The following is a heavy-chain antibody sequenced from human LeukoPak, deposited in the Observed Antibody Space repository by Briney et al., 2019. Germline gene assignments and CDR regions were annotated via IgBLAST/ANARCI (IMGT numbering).Heavy chain of an antibody. CDR2: ISGSGGST. CDR1: GFTFSSYG. J-gene: IGHJ3*02. CDR3: AKDKGGGGDWVDAFDI. V-gene: IGHV3-23*01. Sequence: PGGSLRLSCAASGFTFSSYGMSWVRQAPGKGLEWVSAISGSGGSTYYADSVKGRFTISRDNSKNTLYLQMNSLRAEDTAVYYCAKDKGGGGDWVDAFDIWGQGTMVTVSS. D-gene: IGHD2-21*02.